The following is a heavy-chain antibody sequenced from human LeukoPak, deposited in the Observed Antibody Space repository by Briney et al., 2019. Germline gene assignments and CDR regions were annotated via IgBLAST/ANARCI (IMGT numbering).Heavy chain of an antibody. J-gene: IGHJ6*02. V-gene: IGHV4-61*01. CDR2: IYYSGST. Sequence: PSETLSLTCTVSGGAVSSGSYYWSWIRQPPGKGLEWIGYIYYSGSTNYNPSLKSRVTISVDTSKNQFSLKLSSVTAADTAVYYCARDRRYCSGGSCYSDYYYGMDVWGQGTTVTVSS. CDR3: ARDRRYCSGGSCYSDYYYGMDV. CDR1: GGAVSSGSYY. D-gene: IGHD2-15*01.